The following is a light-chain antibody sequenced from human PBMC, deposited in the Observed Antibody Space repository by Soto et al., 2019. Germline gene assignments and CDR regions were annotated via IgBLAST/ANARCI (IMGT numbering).Light chain of an antibody. Sequence: IVLTQSPGTLSLSPGEGATLSCRASQSVSSNNLAWYQQKPGRAPRLLIYGAFNRASDIPHRFSGSGSGTDFTLTISRLEPEDFAVYYCQQFGSSPPYTFGQGTRLEIK. CDR1: QSVSSNN. J-gene: IGKJ2*01. CDR3: QQFGSSPPYT. CDR2: GAF. V-gene: IGKV3-20*01.